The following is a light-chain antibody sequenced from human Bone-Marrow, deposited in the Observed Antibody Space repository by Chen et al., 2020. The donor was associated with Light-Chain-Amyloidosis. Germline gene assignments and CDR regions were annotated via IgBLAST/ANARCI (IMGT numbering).Light chain of an antibody. V-gene: IGLV2-8*01. Sequence: QSALTQPPSASGSPGQSVTISCTGTSSYVGGYNYVSWYQHHPGKAPKLMIYAVSKRPSGVPDRFSGSKSGSTASLTVSGLQAEDEADYYCSSYAGSNNLVFGRGTKLTVL. CDR1: SSYVGGYNY. CDR2: AVS. J-gene: IGLJ3*02. CDR3: SSYAGSNNLV.